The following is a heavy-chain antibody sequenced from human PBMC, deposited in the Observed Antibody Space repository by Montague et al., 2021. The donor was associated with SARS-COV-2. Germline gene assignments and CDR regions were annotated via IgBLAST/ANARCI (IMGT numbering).Heavy chain of an antibody. V-gene: IGHV3-48*03. J-gene: IGHJ4*02. CDR2: ISSSGSTI. Sequence: SLRLSWAASGFTFSSYEMNWVRQAPGKGLEWVSYISSSGSTIYYADSVKGRFTISRDNAKNSLYLQMNSLRAEDTAVYYCARAEMYYDFWSGYPWTCYYFDYWGQGTLVTVSS. CDR3: ARAEMYYDFWSGYPWTCYYFDY. D-gene: IGHD3-3*01. CDR1: GFTFSSYE.